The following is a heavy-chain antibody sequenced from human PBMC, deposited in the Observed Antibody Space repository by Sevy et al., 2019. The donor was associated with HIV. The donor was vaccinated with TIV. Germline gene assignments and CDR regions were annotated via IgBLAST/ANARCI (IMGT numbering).Heavy chain of an antibody. CDR2: ISGSGDST. CDR3: AIVVVPADIDPFYYYAYGMDV. J-gene: IGHJ6*02. CDR1: GFTFSNYA. Sequence: GGALRLSCAASGFTFSNYAINWVRQAPGKGLEWVSRISGSGDSTFYADSVKGRFTISRDNSKNTVHQQMNSLRVEDTAVDYCAIVVVPADIDPFYYYAYGMDVWGQGTTVTVSS. D-gene: IGHD2-2*01. V-gene: IGHV3-23*01.